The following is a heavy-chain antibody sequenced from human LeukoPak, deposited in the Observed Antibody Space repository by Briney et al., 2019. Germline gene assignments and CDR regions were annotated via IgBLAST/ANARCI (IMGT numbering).Heavy chain of an antibody. CDR3: AKGPLIEVAGTTWDY. CDR2: IRSNGDNT. CDR1: GFTFSSFG. J-gene: IGHJ4*02. V-gene: IGHV3-23*01. Sequence: GGSLRLSCAAFGFTFSSFGMSLVRQAPGKGLEWVSDIRSNGDNTYFADSVKGRITISRDNSKNTLFLQMNSLRAEDTAVYFCAKGPLIEVAGTTWDYWGQGTLVTVSS. D-gene: IGHD6-19*01.